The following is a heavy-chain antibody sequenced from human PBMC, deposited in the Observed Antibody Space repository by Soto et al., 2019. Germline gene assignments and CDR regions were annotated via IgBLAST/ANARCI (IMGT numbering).Heavy chain of an antibody. CDR3: ARLDYDFWSGSPDY. CDR2: IYYSGST. CDR1: GGSISSYY. D-gene: IGHD3-3*01. V-gene: IGHV4-59*01. Sequence: SGTLSLTCTVSGGSISSYYWSWIRQPPGKGLEWIGYIYYSGSTNYNPSLKSRVTISVDTSKNQFSLKLSSVTAADTAVYYCARLDYDFWSGSPDYWGQGQWSPSPQ. J-gene: IGHJ4*02.